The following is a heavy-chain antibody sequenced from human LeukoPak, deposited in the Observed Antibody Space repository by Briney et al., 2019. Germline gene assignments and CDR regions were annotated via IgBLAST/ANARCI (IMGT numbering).Heavy chain of an antibody. CDR1: GYTFTSYD. J-gene: IGHJ4*02. D-gene: IGHD3-3*01. CDR3: ARGTYYDFWSGVYFDY. V-gene: IGHV1-8*01. Sequence: ASVKVSCKASGYTFTSYDINWVRQATGQGLEWMGWMNPNSGSTGYAQKFQGRVTMTRNTSISTAYMELSSLRSEDTAVYYCARGTYYDFWSGVYFDYWGQGTLVTVSS. CDR2: MNPNSGST.